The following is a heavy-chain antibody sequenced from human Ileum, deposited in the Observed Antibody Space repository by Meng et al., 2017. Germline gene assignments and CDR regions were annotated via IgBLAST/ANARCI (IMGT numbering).Heavy chain of an antibody. CDR3: AKGHYGAPDE. V-gene: IGHV2-5*02. D-gene: IGHD4-17*01. J-gene: IGHJ4*02. CDR1: GFSLTTHGVG. CDR2: IYWDDDK. Sequence: QITLKESGPTLVKPTQTLTLTCTFSGFSLTTHGVGVGWVRQSPGKALEWVAFIYWDDDKRYSPSLRDRLTITKFTSENQVVLTVTNMDPLDTATYYCAKGHYGAPDEWGLGTLVTVSS.